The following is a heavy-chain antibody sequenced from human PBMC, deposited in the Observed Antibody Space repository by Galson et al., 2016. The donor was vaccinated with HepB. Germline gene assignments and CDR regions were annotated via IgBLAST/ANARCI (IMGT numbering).Heavy chain of an antibody. CDR3: AIMGSRGWYQYYYGMDT. CDR2: IYPGGSDT. V-gene: IGHV5-51*01. CDR1: GYTFTNRW. Sequence: QSGAEVKKPGESLKISCKAFGYTFTNRWIGWVRQMPGKGLEWMGIIYPGGSDTTYSSSFQGQVTISCDKSINTAYLRWSSLKASDTAMYYCAIMGSRGWYQYYYGMDTWGQGTTVTVSS. J-gene: IGHJ6*02. D-gene: IGHD6-19*01.